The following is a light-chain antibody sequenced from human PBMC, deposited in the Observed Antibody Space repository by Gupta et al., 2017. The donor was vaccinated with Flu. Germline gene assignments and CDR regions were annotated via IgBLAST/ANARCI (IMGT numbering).Light chain of an antibody. CDR2: ENN. J-gene: IGLJ3*02. CDR3: GKWDSSLGAGV. CDR1: SSNIGNNY. Sequence: QSVLTQPPSVSAAPGPKVTISCSGSSSNIGNNYVSWHQQLPATAPNLLIYENNKRPSGIPDRSAGSTAGTSAILGIAGLQTGDEADYYRGKWDSSLGAGVFGGGTKLTVL. V-gene: IGLV1-51*02.